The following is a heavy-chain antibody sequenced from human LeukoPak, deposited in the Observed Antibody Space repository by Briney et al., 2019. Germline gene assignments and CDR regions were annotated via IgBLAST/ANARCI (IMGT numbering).Heavy chain of an antibody. D-gene: IGHD6-13*01. V-gene: IGHV4-61*08. CDR1: GGSISSGGYS. J-gene: IGHJ4*02. Sequence: SETLSLTCTVSGGSISSGGYSWSWIRQPPGKGLEWIGYIYHSGSTNYNPSLKSRVTISVDTSKNQFSLKLSSVTAADTAVYYCARALGSSLAYYFDYWGQGTLVTVSS. CDR3: ARALGSSLAYYFDY. CDR2: IYHSGST.